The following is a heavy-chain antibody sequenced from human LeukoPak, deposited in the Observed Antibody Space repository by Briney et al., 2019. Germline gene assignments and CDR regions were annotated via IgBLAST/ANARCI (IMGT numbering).Heavy chain of an antibody. CDR1: GYTFTSYG. J-gene: IGHJ4*02. D-gene: IGHD6-13*01. Sequence: ASVKVSCKASGYTFTSYGISWVRQAPGQGLEWMGWISAYNGNTNYAQKLQGRVTMTTDTSTSTAYMELRSLRSDDTAVYYCARDGEYSSSWYPGDYWGQGTLVTVSS. V-gene: IGHV1-18*01. CDR2: ISAYNGNT. CDR3: ARDGEYSSSWYPGDY.